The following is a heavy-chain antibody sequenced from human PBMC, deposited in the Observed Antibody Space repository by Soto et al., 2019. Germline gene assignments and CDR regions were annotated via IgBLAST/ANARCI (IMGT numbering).Heavy chain of an antibody. CDR3: AGSRGFGFDF. V-gene: IGHV1-18*01. J-gene: IGHJ4*02. CDR2: LSGDNGDI. Sequence: QVRLVQSGDELKKPGASVKVSCKASDYSFNSYGITWVRKAPGQGLEWMGWLSGDNGDIKYAQKFQGRVTMTTDMSTSTVYMELRSLGSDDTAVYFCAGSRGFGFDFWGQGTLVTVSS. CDR1: DYSFNSYG. D-gene: IGHD2-15*01.